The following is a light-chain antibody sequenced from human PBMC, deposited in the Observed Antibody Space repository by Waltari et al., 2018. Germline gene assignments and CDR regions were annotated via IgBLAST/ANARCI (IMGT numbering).Light chain of an antibody. Sequence: SALTQPRSVSGSPGQSVTISCTGTTSDVGGYNYVSWYQHHPGKAPKLMILDVTQRPSGVPARVSGSKSANTASLTISGLQAEDEADYYCCSFAGTYTWVFGGGTKVTVL. CDR1: TSDVGGYNY. CDR3: CSFAGTYTWV. J-gene: IGLJ3*02. CDR2: DVT. V-gene: IGLV2-11*01.